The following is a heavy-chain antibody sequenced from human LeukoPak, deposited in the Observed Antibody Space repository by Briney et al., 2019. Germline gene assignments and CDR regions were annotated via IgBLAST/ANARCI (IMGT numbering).Heavy chain of an antibody. CDR2: INHSGST. Sequence: SETLSLTCAVYGGSFSGYYWSWIRQPPGKGLEWIGEINHSGSTNYNPSLKSRATISVDTSKNQFSLKLSSVTAADTAVYYCASYDRGIQGYSIGSFDYWGQGTLVTVSS. V-gene: IGHV4-34*01. CDR3: ASYDRGIQGYSIGSFDY. D-gene: IGHD4-11*01. J-gene: IGHJ4*02. CDR1: GGSFSGYY.